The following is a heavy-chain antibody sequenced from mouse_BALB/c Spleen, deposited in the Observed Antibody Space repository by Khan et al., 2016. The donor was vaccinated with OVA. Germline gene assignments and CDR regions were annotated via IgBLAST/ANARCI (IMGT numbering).Heavy chain of an antibody. D-gene: IGHD1-1*01. CDR1: GFSLTGYG. V-gene: IGHV2-6-7*01. J-gene: IGHJ3*01. CDR3: ARDRYYYGRGLAY. CDR2: IWGDGST. Sequence: QVQLQQSGPGLVAPSQSLSITCTVSGFSLTGYGVNWVRQPPGKGLEWLGMIWGDGSTDYNSALKSRLSISKDNSKNQVFLKMNSLQTDDTARYYCARDRYYYGRGLAYWGQGTLVTVS.